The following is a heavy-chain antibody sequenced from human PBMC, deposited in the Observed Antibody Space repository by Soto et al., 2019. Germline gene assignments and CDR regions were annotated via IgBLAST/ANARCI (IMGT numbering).Heavy chain of an antibody. J-gene: IGHJ6*02. Sequence: PSETLSLTCTVSGGSISSGGYYWSWIRHHPGKGLEWIGYIYYSGSTYYNPSLKSRVTISVDTSKNQFSLKLSSVTAADTAVYYCASGSGTGPYYYYGMDVWGQGTTVTVSS. V-gene: IGHV4-31*02. CDR3: ASGSGTGPYYYYGMDV. CDR1: GGSISSGGYY. CDR2: IYYSGST. D-gene: IGHD3-3*01.